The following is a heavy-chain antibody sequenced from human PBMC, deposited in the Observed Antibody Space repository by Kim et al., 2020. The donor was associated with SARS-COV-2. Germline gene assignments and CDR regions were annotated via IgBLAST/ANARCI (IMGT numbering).Heavy chain of an antibody. D-gene: IGHD3-22*01. V-gene: IGHV1-8*01. Sequence: GYAQKFQGRVTMTRNTSISTAYMELSSLRSEDTAVYYCARGSYDSGAFDIWGQGTMVTVSS. J-gene: IGHJ3*02. CDR3: ARGSYDSGAFDI.